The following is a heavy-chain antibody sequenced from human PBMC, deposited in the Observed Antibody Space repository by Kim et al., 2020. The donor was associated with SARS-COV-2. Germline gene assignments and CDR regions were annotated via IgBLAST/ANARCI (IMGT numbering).Heavy chain of an antibody. J-gene: IGHJ4*02. Sequence: GGSLRLSCAASGFTFSSYSMNWVRQAPGKGLEWVSSISSSSSYIYYADSVKGRFTISRDNAKNSLYLQMNSLRAEDTAVYYCARDHFRITMVRGGRLFDYWGQGTLVTVSS. CDR1: GFTFSSYS. D-gene: IGHD3-10*01. CDR2: ISSSSSYI. CDR3: ARDHFRITMVRGGRLFDY. V-gene: IGHV3-21*01.